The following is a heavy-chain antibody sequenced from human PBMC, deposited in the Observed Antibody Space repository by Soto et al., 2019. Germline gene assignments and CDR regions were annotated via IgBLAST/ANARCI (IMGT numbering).Heavy chain of an antibody. Sequence: SETPSLTCTVSGGSISSGDYYWSWIRQPPGKGLEWIGYIYYSGSTYYNPSLKSRVTISVDTSKNQFSLKLSSVTAADTAVYYCARYADSSGYFNWGQGTLVTVSS. J-gene: IGHJ4*02. CDR1: GGSISSGDYY. CDR2: IYYSGST. D-gene: IGHD3-22*01. V-gene: IGHV4-30-4*01. CDR3: ARYADSSGYFN.